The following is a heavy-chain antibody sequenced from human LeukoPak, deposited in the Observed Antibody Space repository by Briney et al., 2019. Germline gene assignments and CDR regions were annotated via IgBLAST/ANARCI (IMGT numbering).Heavy chain of an antibody. V-gene: IGHV3-21*01. CDR2: ISGSSSYI. J-gene: IGHJ4*02. CDR3: ARGEYGSGSYHIDY. CDR1: GFTFSSYS. Sequence: PGGSLRLSCAASGFTFSSYSMNWVRQAPGKGLEWVSFISGSSSYIYYADSVKGRFTISRDNAENSLYLQMNSLRAEDTAVYYCARGEYGSGSYHIDYWGQGTLVTVSS. D-gene: IGHD3-10*01.